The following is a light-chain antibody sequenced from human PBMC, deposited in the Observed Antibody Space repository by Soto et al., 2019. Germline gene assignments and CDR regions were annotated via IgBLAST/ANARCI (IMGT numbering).Light chain of an antibody. CDR2: DVS. Sequence: QSALTQPASVSGSPGQSITISCTGTSSDVGGYSYVSWYQQHPGKAPKLMIYDVSHRPSGVSNRFSGSKSGNTASLTISGLQAEDEADYYCSSYTSSSTLVFGGGTKVTVL. V-gene: IGLV2-14*01. CDR1: SSDVGGYSY. J-gene: IGLJ2*01. CDR3: SSYTSSSTLV.